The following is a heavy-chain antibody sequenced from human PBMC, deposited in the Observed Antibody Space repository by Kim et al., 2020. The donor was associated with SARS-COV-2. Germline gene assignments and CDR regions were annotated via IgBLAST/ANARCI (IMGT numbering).Heavy chain of an antibody. CDR3: ARGHRGSGYGSGDGHWVGNWFDP. J-gene: IGHJ5*02. CDR2: INHSGST. V-gene: IGHV4-34*01. Sequence: SETLSLTCAVYGGSFSGYYWSWIRQPPGKGLEWIGEINHSGSTNYNPSLKSRVTISVDTSKNQFSLKLSSVTAADTAVYYCARGHRGSGYGSGDGHWVGNWFDPWGQGTLVTVSS. CDR1: GGSFSGYY. D-gene: IGHD3-10*01.